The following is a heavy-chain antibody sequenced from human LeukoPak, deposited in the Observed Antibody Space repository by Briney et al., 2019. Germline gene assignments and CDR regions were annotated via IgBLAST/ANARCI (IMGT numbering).Heavy chain of an antibody. V-gene: IGHV3-30*02. CDR3: AKDGSVGATIDY. J-gene: IGHJ4*02. CDR1: GFTFNTYN. D-gene: IGHD1-26*01. Sequence: GGSLRLSCAASGFTFNTYNMNWVRQAPGKGLEWVAFIRYDGSNKYYADSVKGRFTISRDNSKNTLYLQMNSLRAEDTAVYYCAKDGSVGATIDYWGQGTLVTVSS. CDR2: IRYDGSNK.